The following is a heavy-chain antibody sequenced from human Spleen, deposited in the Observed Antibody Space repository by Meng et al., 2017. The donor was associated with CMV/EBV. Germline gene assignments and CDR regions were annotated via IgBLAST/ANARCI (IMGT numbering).Heavy chain of an antibody. CDR3: ARVIPRYSSGWQDGLDY. V-gene: IGHV1-46*01. D-gene: IGHD6-19*01. Sequence: ASVKVSCKASGYTFTSYYMHWVRQAPGQGLEWMGIINPSGGSTSYAQKFQGRVTMTRDTSTSTVYMELSSLRSEDTAMYYCARVIPRYSSGWQDGLDYWGQGTLVTVSS. CDR1: GYTFTSYY. J-gene: IGHJ4*02. CDR2: INPSGGST.